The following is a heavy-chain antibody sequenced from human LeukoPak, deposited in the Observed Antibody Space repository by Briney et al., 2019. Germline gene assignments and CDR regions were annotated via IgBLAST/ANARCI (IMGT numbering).Heavy chain of an antibody. V-gene: IGHV3-15*01. Sequence: PGGSLRLSCVVSGFTFSNAWMTWVRQAPGKGLEWVGRIKSKADDGAIDYAAPVKGRFTISRDDSKNTLYLQMNSLKSEDTAEYYCTTGNRYYDSSGYYPYYFDYWGQGTLVTVSS. J-gene: IGHJ4*02. CDR1: GFTFSNAW. D-gene: IGHD3-22*01. CDR2: IKSKADDGAI. CDR3: TTGNRYYDSSGYYPYYFDY.